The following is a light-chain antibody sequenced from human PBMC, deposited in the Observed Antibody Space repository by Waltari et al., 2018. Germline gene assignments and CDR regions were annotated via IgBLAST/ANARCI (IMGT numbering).Light chain of an antibody. Sequence: EIVLTQSPGTLSLSPGERATLSCRTSQSLSNNYLAWYQQKPGQAPRLLIYHASSRTTGIPDRFGGSGSGTDFTHSISRVEPEDFAVYYCQQYGTSSLSFGGGTKVEIK. CDR3: QQYGTSSLS. V-gene: IGKV3-20*01. J-gene: IGKJ4*01. CDR2: HAS. CDR1: QSLSNNY.